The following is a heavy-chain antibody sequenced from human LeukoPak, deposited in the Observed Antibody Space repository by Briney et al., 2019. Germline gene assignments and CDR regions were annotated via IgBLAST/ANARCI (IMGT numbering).Heavy chain of an antibody. CDR3: ARVREYQLLYNWFDP. CDR2: IYYSGST. J-gene: IGHJ5*02. D-gene: IGHD2-2*02. CDR1: GGSISSYY. Sequence: PSETLSLTCTVSGGSISSYYWSWIRQPPGKGLEWIGYIYYSGSTNYNPSLKSRVTISVDTSKNQFSLKLSSVTAADTAVYYCARVREYQLLYNWFDPWGQGTLVTVSS. V-gene: IGHV4-59*08.